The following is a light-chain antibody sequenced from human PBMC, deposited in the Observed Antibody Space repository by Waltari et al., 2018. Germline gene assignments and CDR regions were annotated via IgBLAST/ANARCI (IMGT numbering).Light chain of an antibody. CDR1: NIGTYS. CDR3: HVWHPHVDPGV. J-gene: IGLJ1*01. CDR2: YDR. Sequence: SYVVTQPPSVSVAPGETATITCGGDNIGTYSVHWYQQKAGQAPVLVIFYDRDRPSGIPARFSGSSAGNTATLTISRVEAGEEARYYCHVWHPHVDPGVFGTGTEVTVL. V-gene: IGLV3-21*04.